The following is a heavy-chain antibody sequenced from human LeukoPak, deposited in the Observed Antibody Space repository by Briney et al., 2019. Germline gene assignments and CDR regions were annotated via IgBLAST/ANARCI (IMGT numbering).Heavy chain of an antibody. Sequence: PGGSLRLSCAASGFTFSDYYMSWIRQAPGKGLEWVSYISSSGSTIYYADSVKGRFTISRDNAKNSLYLQMNSLRAEDTAVYYCAGVHSSGYYWFDPWGQGTLVTVSS. CDR1: GFTFSDYY. D-gene: IGHD3-22*01. CDR2: ISSSGSTI. V-gene: IGHV3-11*01. CDR3: AGVHSSGYYWFDP. J-gene: IGHJ5*02.